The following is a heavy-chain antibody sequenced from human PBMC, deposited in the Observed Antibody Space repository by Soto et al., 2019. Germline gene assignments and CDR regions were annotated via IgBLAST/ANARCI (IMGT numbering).Heavy chain of an antibody. V-gene: IGHV1-69*01. J-gene: IGHJ5*02. CDR3: ASAAIHGSSWYFWFDP. D-gene: IGHD6-13*01. CDR1: GGTFSRHA. CDR2: IIPLFGTT. Sequence: QVQLVQSGSEVKMPGSSVKVSCKTSGGTFSRHAINWVRQAPGQGLEWMGGIIPLFGTTNYAQKFKGRVTISTAESTSTAYTEMSSLTSEEAAVYHCASAAIHGSSWYFWFDPWGQGTLVTVSS.